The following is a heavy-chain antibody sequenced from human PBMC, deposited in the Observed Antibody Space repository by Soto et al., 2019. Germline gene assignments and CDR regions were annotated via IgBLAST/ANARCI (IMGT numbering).Heavy chain of an antibody. V-gene: IGHV3-7*01. Sequence: EVQLVESGGGLVQPGGSLRLSCVDSGFTFSSYWMSWVRQAPGKGLEWVGNIKQDGREENYVDSVKGRFTISRDHAKNSMYLQMKSLRAEATAVYYGARIAASGRGWDVWGQGTTVVVSS. CDR2: IKQDGREE. D-gene: IGHD6-13*01. CDR3: ARIAASGRGWDV. CDR1: GFTFSSYW. J-gene: IGHJ6*02.